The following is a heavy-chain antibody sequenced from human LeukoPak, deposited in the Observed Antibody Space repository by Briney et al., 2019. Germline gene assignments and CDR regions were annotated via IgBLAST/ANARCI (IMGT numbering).Heavy chain of an antibody. V-gene: IGHV4-38-2*01. CDR3: ANSPSYYYFDY. J-gene: IGHJ4*02. CDR2: IYYSGST. D-gene: IGHD1-26*01. Sequence: GSLRLSCAASGFTFSSYAMSWVRQAPGKGLEWIGSIYYSGSTYYNPSLKSRVIISVDTSKNQFSLKLSSVTAADTAVYYCANSPSYYYFDYWGQGTLVTVSS. CDR1: GFTFSSYA.